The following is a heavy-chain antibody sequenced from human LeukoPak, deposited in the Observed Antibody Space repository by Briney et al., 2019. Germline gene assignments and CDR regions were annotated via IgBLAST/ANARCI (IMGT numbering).Heavy chain of an antibody. Sequence: SETLSLTCAVYGGSFSGYYWSWIRQPPGKGLEWIGEINRSGSTNYNPSLKSRVTISVDTSKNQFSLKLSSVTAADTAVYYCARAGGRTYYYGSRRPGFDYWGQGTLVTVSS. D-gene: IGHD3-10*01. CDR2: INRSGST. CDR1: GGSFSGYY. V-gene: IGHV4-34*01. J-gene: IGHJ4*02. CDR3: ARAGGRTYYYGSRRPGFDY.